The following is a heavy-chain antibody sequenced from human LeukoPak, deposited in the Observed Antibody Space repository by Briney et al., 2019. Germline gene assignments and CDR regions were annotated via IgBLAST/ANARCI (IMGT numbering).Heavy chain of an antibody. CDR1: GGSLNSGSYY. J-gene: IGHJ4*02. V-gene: IGHV4-61*01. Sequence: SETLSLTCTVFGGSLNSGSYYWSWIRHHPGKGLEWIGYISYRGSTHSNPSLKSRVTISVDTSKNQFSLKLSSVTAADTAVYYCARAVRATPNFDYWGQGTLVTVSS. CDR2: ISYRGST. CDR3: ARAVRATPNFDY. D-gene: IGHD1-26*01.